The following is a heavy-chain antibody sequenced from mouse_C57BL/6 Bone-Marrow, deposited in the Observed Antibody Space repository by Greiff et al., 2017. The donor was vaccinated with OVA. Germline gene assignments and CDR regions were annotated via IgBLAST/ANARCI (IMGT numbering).Heavy chain of an antibody. CDR2: IYPGDGDT. CDR1: GYAFSSSW. J-gene: IGHJ4*01. V-gene: IGHV1-82*01. Sequence: QVQLQQSGPELVKPGASVKISCKASGYAFSSSWMNWVKQRPGKGLEWIGRIYPGDGDTNYNGKFKGKATLTADKSSSTAYMQLSSLTSEDSAVYFCARRQWYAMDYWGQGTSVTVSS. CDR3: ARRQWYAMDY. D-gene: IGHD1-3*01.